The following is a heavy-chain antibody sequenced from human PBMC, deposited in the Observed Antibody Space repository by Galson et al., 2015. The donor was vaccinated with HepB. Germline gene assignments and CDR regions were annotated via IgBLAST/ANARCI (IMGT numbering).Heavy chain of an antibody. D-gene: IGHD5-18*01. V-gene: IGHV4-39*07. CDR2: IYYSGST. Sequence: TLSSTCTVSGGSISSSSYYWRRIRQPPGKGLEWIGSIYYSGSTYYNPSLRSRVTISVDTSKNQFSLKLSSVTAADTAVYYCARYSRGYSYGNDYWGQGTLVTVSS. J-gene: IGHJ4*02. CDR3: ARYSRGYSYGNDY. CDR1: GGSISSSSYY.